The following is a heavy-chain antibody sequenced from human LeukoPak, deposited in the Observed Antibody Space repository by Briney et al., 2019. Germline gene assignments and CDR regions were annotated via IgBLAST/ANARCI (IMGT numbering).Heavy chain of an antibody. D-gene: IGHD2-15*01. V-gene: IGHV3-33*06. CDR1: GFTFRSYV. Sequence: GGSLRPSCAASGFTFRSYVMNGVPQAPGKGLEWVAVIWYDGSNKYYADSVKGRFTISRDNSKKTLYLQMNRLRAEDTAVYYCAKGWVDYCSGGSRRQGDDAFDVWGQGTMVTVSS. CDR3: AKGWVDYCSGGSRRQGDDAFDV. J-gene: IGHJ3*01. CDR2: IWYDGSNK.